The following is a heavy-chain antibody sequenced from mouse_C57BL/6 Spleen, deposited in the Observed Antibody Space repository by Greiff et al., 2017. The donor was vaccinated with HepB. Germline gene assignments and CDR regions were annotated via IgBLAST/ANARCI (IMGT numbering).Heavy chain of an antibody. D-gene: IGHD1-1*01. Sequence: EVMLVESGGGLVKPGGSLKLSCAASGFTFSSYAMSWVRQTPGKRLEWVATISDVGSYTYYPDNVKGRFTISRDNAKNNLYLQMSHLKSEDTAMYYCAREGAVVAKNYYAMDYWGQGTSVTVSS. J-gene: IGHJ4*01. CDR3: AREGAVVAKNYYAMDY. CDR1: GFTFSSYA. CDR2: ISDVGSYT. V-gene: IGHV5-4*01.